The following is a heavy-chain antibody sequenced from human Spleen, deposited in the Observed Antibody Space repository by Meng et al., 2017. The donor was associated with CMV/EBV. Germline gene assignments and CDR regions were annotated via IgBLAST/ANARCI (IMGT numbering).Heavy chain of an antibody. CDR1: GFTFSSYE. CDR3: ASFLIGSYHYNGLDV. CDR2: ISSSGSTI. D-gene: IGHD2/OR15-2a*01. Sequence: GESLKISCAASGFTFSSYEMNWVRQAPGKGLEWVSYISSSGSTIYYADSVKGRFTISRDNAKNSLYLQMNSLGAEDTAVYYCASFLIGSYHYNGLDVWGQGTTVTVSS. J-gene: IGHJ6*02. V-gene: IGHV3-48*03.